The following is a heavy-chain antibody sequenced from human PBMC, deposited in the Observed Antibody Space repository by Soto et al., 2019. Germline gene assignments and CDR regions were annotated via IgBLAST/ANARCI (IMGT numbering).Heavy chain of an antibody. V-gene: IGHV3-30-3*01. CDR1: GFTFSSYA. CDR3: ARDRTYGDYDPLDY. D-gene: IGHD4-17*01. CDR2: ISYDGSNK. J-gene: IGHJ4*02. Sequence: QVQLVESGGGVVQPGRSLRLSCAASGFTFSSYAMHWVRQAPGKGLVWVAVISYDGSNKYYADSVKGRFTISRDNSKNTLYLQMNSLRAEDTAVYYCARDRTYGDYDPLDYWGQGTLVTVSS.